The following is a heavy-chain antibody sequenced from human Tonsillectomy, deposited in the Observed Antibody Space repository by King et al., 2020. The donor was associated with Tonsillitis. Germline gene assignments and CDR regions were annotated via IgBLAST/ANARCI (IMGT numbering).Heavy chain of an antibody. J-gene: IGHJ4*02. Sequence: VQLVESGGGVVRPGGSLRLSCAASGFTFDDNGMSWVRQAPGKGLQWVSGINWSGSSTGYADSVKGRFTISRDNAKNSLYLQMNSLRAEDTALYYCARVGSKQWLVPDYFDYWGQGTLVTVSS. V-gene: IGHV3-20*04. CDR3: ARVGSKQWLVPDYFDY. D-gene: IGHD6-19*01. CDR2: INWSGSST. CDR1: GFTFDDNG.